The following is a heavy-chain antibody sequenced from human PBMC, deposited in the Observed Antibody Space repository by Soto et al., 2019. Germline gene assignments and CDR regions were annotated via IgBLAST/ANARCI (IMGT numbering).Heavy chain of an antibody. CDR2: IWYDGSNK. CDR3: ARDQRCMLV. CDR1: GFTFSSYG. Sequence: QVQLVESGGGVVQPGRSLRLSCAASGFTFSSYGMHWVRQAPGKGLEWVAVIWYDGSNKYYADSVKGRFTISRDNSKNTLYLQMNSLGAEDTSVYYCARDQRCMLVWGQGTTVTVSS. V-gene: IGHV3-33*01. J-gene: IGHJ6*02.